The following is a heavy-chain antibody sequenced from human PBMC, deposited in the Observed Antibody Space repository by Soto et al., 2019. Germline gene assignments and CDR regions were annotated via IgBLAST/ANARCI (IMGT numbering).Heavy chain of an antibody. CDR2: ISVSGDRT. V-gene: IGHV3-23*01. CDR1: GFTFTSYA. CDR3: ARCHYSGSARTYGMDV. Sequence: GGSLRLSCAASGFTFTSYAMCWVRQAPGKGLEWVSSISVSGDRTFYADSVKGRFTISRDNSRNTLHLQMNSLRGEDTAVYPGARCHYSGSARTYGMDVWGQGTTVTVSS. J-gene: IGHJ6*02. D-gene: IGHD3-10*01.